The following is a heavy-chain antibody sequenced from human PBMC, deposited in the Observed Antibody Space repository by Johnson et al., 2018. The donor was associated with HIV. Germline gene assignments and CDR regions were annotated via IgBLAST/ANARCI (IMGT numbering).Heavy chain of an antibody. CDR1: GFTFDDYA. J-gene: IGHJ3*02. CDR2: ISWNSGTI. Sequence: VQLVESGGGGVRPGGSLRLSCAASGFTFDDYAMHWVRQVPGKGLEWVSGISWNSGTIGYADSVKGRFAISRDNAKNSMYLQMNGLRAEDTALHYCAKEDGAARAFDIWGQWTMVTVSS. CDR3: AKEDGAARAFDI. V-gene: IGHV3-9*01. D-gene: IGHD6-6*01.